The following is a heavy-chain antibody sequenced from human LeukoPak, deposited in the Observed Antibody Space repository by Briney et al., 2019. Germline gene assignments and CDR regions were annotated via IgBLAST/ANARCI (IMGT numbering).Heavy chain of an antibody. V-gene: IGHV6-1*01. Sequence: SQTLSLTCAISGDSLSSNSAAWNWLRQSPSRGLEWLGRTYYRSKWYHDFAVSVTSRITISPDTSKNQFSLHLKSVTPDDTAVYYCARDLPESGYYHFDYWGQGTLVTVSS. CDR2: TYYRSKWYH. D-gene: IGHD3-22*01. CDR3: ARDLPESGYYHFDY. J-gene: IGHJ4*02. CDR1: GDSLSSNSAA.